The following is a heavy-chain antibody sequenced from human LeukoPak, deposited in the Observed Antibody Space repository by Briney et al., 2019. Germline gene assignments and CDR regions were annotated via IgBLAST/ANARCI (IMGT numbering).Heavy chain of an antibody. CDR2: ISYDGSTK. J-gene: IGHJ3*02. CDR1: GVTFNSFS. CDR3: AKDYDSSGWAAFDI. Sequence: GRSLRLSCAASGVTFNSFSMHWVRQAPGKVREWVAVISYDGSTKYFADSEKGRFTISRDNSKNTLYLQMNSLRAEDTAVFYCAKDYDSSGWAAFDIWGQGTMVTV. D-gene: IGHD3-22*01. V-gene: IGHV3-30*18.